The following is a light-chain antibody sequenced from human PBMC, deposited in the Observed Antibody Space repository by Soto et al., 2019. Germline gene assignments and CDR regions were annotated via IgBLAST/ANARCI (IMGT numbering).Light chain of an antibody. CDR2: KAS. J-gene: IGKJ1*01. CDR3: QHYNTYPWT. V-gene: IGKV1-5*03. CDR1: QSISSW. Sequence: DIQMTQSPSTLSASVGDRVTVTCRASQSISSWLAWYQQKAGKAPKLLIYKASALESGVPSRFSGSESGTEFPLTISSLEPEDFATYCCQHYNTYPWTFGQGTKVDSK.